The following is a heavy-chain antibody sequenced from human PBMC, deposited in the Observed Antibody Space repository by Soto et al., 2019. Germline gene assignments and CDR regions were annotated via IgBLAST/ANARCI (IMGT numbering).Heavy chain of an antibody. J-gene: IGHJ4*02. D-gene: IGHD6-13*01. CDR3: ATGQQLGY. CDR2: IINSGGST. CDR1: GFTFSTYA. Sequence: EVQLLESGGGLVQPGGSLRLSCAASGFTFSTYAMSWVRQAPGKGLEWVPKIINSGGSTYYADSVKGRFTISRDNSKNTLYLQMNSLRAEDTAVYYCATGQQLGYWGQGTLVTVSS. V-gene: IGHV3-23*01.